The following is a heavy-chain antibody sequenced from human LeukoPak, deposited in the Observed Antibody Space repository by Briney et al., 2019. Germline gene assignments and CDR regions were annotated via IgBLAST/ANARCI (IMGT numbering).Heavy chain of an antibody. CDR2: IYSGGST. V-gene: IGHV3-66*02. CDR3: ASILRRGRSFDY. D-gene: IGHD2-8*01. J-gene: IGHJ4*02. CDR1: GFTFSNAW. Sequence: GGSLRLSCAASGFTFSNAWMSWVRQAPGKGLEWVSVIYSGGSTYYADSAKGRFTISRDNSKNALYLQMNSLRAEDTAVYYCASILRRGRSFDYWGQGTLVTVSS.